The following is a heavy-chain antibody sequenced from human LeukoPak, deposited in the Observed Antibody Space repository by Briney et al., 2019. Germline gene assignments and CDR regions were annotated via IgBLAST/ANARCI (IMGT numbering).Heavy chain of an antibody. D-gene: IGHD5-18*01. V-gene: IGHV3-48*02. CDR1: GFTFNTYG. CDR2: ISGTSSAM. J-gene: IGHJ4*02. Sequence: GGSLRLSFAASGFTFNTYGMNWVRQAPGKGLEWVSYISGTSSAMYYADSVKGRFTISSDNGKTSLYLQMNSLRDEDTAMYYCARDMGEYSPFYFDYWGQGALVTVSS. CDR3: ARDMGEYSPFYFDY.